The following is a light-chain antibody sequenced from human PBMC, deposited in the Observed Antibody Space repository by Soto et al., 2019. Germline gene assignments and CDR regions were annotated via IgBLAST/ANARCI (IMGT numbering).Light chain of an antibody. J-gene: IGLJ1*01. V-gene: IGLV2-8*01. CDR3: SSYAGSTNIV. CDR2: EVY. Sequence: SVVTPPPSPSGSPGQSVTISCPGTRSDVGSSNFVSWYQQHPGKAPKLLIYEVYKRPSGVPDRFSGSKSGNTASLTVSGLQADDEADYYCSSYAGSTNIVFGIGTKVTVL. CDR1: RSDVGSSNF.